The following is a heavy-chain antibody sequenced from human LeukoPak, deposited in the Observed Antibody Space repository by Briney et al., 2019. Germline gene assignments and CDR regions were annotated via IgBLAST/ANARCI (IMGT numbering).Heavy chain of an antibody. V-gene: IGHV1-69*04. CDR3: ARDFIEMSRGGVFVI. J-gene: IGHJ3*02. D-gene: IGHD5-24*01. CDR2: IIPILGIA. CDR1: GGTFSSYA. Sequence: GASVKVSCKASGGTFSSYAISWVRQAPGQGLEWMGRIIPILGIANYAQKFQGRVTITADKSTSTAYMELSSLRSEDTAVYYCARDFIEMSRGGVFVICGQETIV.